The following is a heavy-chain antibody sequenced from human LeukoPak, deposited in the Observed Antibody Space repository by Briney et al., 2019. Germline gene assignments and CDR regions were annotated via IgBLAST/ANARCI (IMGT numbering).Heavy chain of an antibody. D-gene: IGHD3-22*01. CDR3: ARGRSYYYDSTYAFDI. Sequence: ASVKVSCKASGYTFTSYDINWVRQATGQGLEWMGWMNPNSGNTGYAQKFQGRVTITRNTSISTAYMELSSLRSEDTAVYYCARGRSYYYDSTYAFDIWGQGTMVTVSS. CDR1: GYTFTSYD. V-gene: IGHV1-8*03. J-gene: IGHJ3*02. CDR2: MNPNSGNT.